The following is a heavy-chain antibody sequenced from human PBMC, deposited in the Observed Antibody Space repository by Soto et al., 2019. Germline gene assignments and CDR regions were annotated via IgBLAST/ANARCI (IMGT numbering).Heavy chain of an antibody. D-gene: IGHD3-16*02. Sequence: GGSLRLSCEASGFSFSSFAMNWVRQAPGKGLEWVSAIGDSGASTYYADSVKGRFTISRDNSKNTLYLQMNSLRAEDTAVYYCARDGPDRNFDYWGQGTLVTVSS. J-gene: IGHJ4*02. CDR2: IGDSGAST. CDR3: ARDGPDRNFDY. CDR1: GFSFSSFA. V-gene: IGHV3-23*01.